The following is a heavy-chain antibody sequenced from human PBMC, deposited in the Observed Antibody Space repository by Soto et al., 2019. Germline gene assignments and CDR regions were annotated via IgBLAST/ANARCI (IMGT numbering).Heavy chain of an antibody. Sequence: SESLSLTCTVSGCSICSYYWSWIRQPPWKGLEWIGHIYDTGSTKYNSSLESRVAISVDTSRNQFSLKLNSVTAADTAVYYCARGAVAGARSWFDPWGQGTLVTVSS. CDR2: IYDTGST. CDR1: GCSICSYY. D-gene: IGHD6-13*01. J-gene: IGHJ5*02. CDR3: ARGAVAGARSWFDP. V-gene: IGHV4-59*13.